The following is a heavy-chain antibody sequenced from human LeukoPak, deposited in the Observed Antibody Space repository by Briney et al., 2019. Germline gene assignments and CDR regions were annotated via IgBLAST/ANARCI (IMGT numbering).Heavy chain of an antibody. CDR1: GGSISSYY. Sequence: SETLSLTCTVSGGSISSYYWSWIRQPPGKGLEWIGYIYYSGSTNYNPSLKSRVTISVDTSKNQFSLKLSSVTAADTAVYYCARGGDIVVVPADAYYFDYWGQGTLVTVSS. CDR2: IYYSGST. CDR3: ARGGDIVVVPADAYYFDY. V-gene: IGHV4-59*01. J-gene: IGHJ4*02. D-gene: IGHD2-2*01.